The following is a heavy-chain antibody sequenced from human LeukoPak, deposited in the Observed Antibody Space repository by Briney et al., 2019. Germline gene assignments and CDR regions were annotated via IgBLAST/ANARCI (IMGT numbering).Heavy chain of an antibody. J-gene: IGHJ4*02. CDR3: ARGPRKGWFGELSYYFES. CDR2: IIPIFGTP. CDR1: GGTFNNHA. Sequence: SVKVSCKASGGTFNNHAISWVRQAPGQGLEWMGGIIPIFGTPNYAQKFQGRVTITADESTSTAYMDLSSLRSEDTAVYYCARGPRKGWFGELSYYFESWGQGTQVTVSS. D-gene: IGHD3-10*01. V-gene: IGHV1-69*13.